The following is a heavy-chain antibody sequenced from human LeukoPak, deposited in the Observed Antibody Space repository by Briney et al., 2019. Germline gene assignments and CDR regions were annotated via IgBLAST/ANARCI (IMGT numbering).Heavy chain of an antibody. Sequence: ASVKVSCKASGGTFSSYAISWARQAPGQGLEWMGGIIPIFGTANYAQKFQGRVTITADESTSTAYMELSSLRSEDTAVYYCASYYVGYCSSTSCYGPYYFDYWGQGTLVTVSS. CDR3: ASYYVGYCSSTSCYGPYYFDY. CDR2: IIPIFGTA. V-gene: IGHV1-69*13. D-gene: IGHD2-2*01. CDR1: GGTFSSYA. J-gene: IGHJ4*02.